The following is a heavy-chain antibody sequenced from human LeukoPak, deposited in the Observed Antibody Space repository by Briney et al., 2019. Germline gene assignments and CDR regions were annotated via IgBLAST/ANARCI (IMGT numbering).Heavy chain of an antibody. CDR1: GFTFSSYS. J-gene: IGHJ4*02. D-gene: IGHD1-26*01. V-gene: IGHV3-48*01. Sequence: GGSLRLSCAASGFTFSSYSMMWVRQAPGEGLEWVSYISSSSTTIHYADSVKGRFTISRDNTKNPVYLQMNSLRAEDTAAYYCAKHSRGSFRGASAFDYWGQGTVVTVSS. CDR3: AKHSRGSFRGASAFDY. CDR2: ISSSSTTI.